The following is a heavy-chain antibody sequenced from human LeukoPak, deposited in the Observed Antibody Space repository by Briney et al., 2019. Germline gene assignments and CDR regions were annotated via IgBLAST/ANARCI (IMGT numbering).Heavy chain of an antibody. CDR1: GGSISSYY. J-gene: IGHJ5*02. V-gene: IGHV4-59*08. CDR2: IYYSGST. CDR3: ARQPPKYYYGSGSYYKQPNWFDP. D-gene: IGHD3-10*01. Sequence: SETLSLTCTVSGGSISSYYWSWIRQPPGKGLEWIGYIYYSGSTNYNPSLKSRVTISVDTSKNQFSLKLSSVTAADTAVYYCARQPPKYYYGSGSYYKQPNWFDPWGQGTLVTVSS.